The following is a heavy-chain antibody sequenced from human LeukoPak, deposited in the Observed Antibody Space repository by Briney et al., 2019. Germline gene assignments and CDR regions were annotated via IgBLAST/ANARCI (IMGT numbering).Heavy chain of an antibody. D-gene: IGHD6-19*01. V-gene: IGHV3-7*01. CDR1: GFTLSTNW. CDR3: ATAVSVAGDS. J-gene: IGHJ5*01. CDR2: IKPDGSET. Sequence: PGGSLRLSCAASGFTLSTNWMSWFRQAPGKGLEWVAHIKPDGSETYYVDSVKGRFTISRDNAKNSLYLQMNSLRAEDTAVYYCATAVSVAGDSWGQGTLVTVSS.